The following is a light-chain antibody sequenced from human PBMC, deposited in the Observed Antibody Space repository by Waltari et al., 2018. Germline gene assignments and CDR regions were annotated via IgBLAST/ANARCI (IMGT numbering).Light chain of an antibody. V-gene: IGLV2-14*01. CDR1: SSDIGAFNF. CDR3: SSFSSSTAGI. CDR2: DVS. Sequence: QSGLTQPASVSGSPGQSITISCAATSSDIGAFNFISWYQQRPGKAPELLVYDVSHRRSGVSTRFSGSKSDNTAALTISGLQAEDEAVYYCSSFSSSTAGIFGGGTKVTVL. J-gene: IGLJ2*01.